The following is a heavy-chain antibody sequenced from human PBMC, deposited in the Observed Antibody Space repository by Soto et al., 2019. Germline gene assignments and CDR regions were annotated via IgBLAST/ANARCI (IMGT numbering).Heavy chain of an antibody. V-gene: IGHV4-39*01. J-gene: IGHJ5*02. Sequence: LETLSLTCSVSGGSISSSRYYWGWIRQPPGKGLEWIGRIYYSGSTYYNPSLKSRVTISVDTSKNQFSLKLSSVTAADTAVYYCTNSNWFDPWGQGTLVTVSS. D-gene: IGHD3-10*01. CDR2: IYYSGST. CDR3: TNSNWFDP. CDR1: GGSISSSRYY.